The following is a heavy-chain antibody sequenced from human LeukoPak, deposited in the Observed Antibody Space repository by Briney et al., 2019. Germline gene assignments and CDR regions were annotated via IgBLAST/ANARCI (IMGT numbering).Heavy chain of an antibody. J-gene: IGHJ6*02. CDR2: FDPEDGET. Sequence: ASVKVSCKVSGYTLTELSTHWVRQAPGKGLEWMGGFDPEDGETIYAQKFQGRVTMTEDTSTDTAYMELSSLRSEDTAVYYCATDPPSGYYYGMDVWGQGTTVTVSS. CDR3: ATDPPSGYYYGMDV. CDR1: GYTLTELS. V-gene: IGHV1-24*01.